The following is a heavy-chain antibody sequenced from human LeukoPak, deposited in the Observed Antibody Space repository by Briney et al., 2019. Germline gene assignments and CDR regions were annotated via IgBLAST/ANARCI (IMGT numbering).Heavy chain of an antibody. V-gene: IGHV4-34*01. CDR1: GGSFSGYY. Sequence: SETLSLTCAVYGGSFSGYYWSWIRQPPGKGLEWIGEINHSGSTNHNPSLKSRVTISVDTSKNQFSLKLSSVTAADTAVYYCARGTPYYDILTGYYKWAFDYWGQGTLVTVSS. D-gene: IGHD3-9*01. CDR3: ARGTPYYDILTGYYKWAFDY. CDR2: INHSGST. J-gene: IGHJ4*02.